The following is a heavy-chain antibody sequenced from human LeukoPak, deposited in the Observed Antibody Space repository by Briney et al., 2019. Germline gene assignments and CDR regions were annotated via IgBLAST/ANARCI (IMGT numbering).Heavy chain of an antibody. CDR2: ISGSGGSR. D-gene: IGHD1-26*01. CDR3: AKLREWELPDLFDY. CDR1: GFTFSTYG. Sequence: GGSLRLSCAASGFTFSTYGMSWVRQAPGKGLEWVSGISGSGGSRFYTDSVKGRFTISRDNSKDTLYLQMNSLRAEDTAVYYCAKLREWELPDLFDYWGQGTLVTVSS. J-gene: IGHJ4*02. V-gene: IGHV3-23*01.